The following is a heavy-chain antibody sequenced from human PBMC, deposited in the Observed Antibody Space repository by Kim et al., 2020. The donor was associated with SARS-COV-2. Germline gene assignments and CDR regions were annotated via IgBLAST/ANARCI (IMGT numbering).Heavy chain of an antibody. D-gene: IGHD3-3*01. CDR3: AKPYDFWSGYLYYFDY. J-gene: IGHJ4*02. Sequence: SVKGRFTISRDNSKNTLYLQMNSLRAEDTAVYYCAKPYDFWSGYLYYFDYWGQGTLVTVSS. V-gene: IGHV3-23*01.